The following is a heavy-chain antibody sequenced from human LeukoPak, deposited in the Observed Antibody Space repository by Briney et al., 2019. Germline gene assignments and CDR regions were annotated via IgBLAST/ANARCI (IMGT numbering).Heavy chain of an antibody. CDR2: IRSKANSYAT. CDR3: TRPNVGGTGWLQLDY. V-gene: IGHV3-73*01. Sequence: GGSLRLSCAASGFTFSGSAMHWVRQASGKGLEWVGRIRSKANSYATAYAASVKGRFTISRDDSKNTAYLQMNSLKTEDTAVYYCTRPNVGGTGWLQLDYWGQGTLVTVSS. D-gene: IGHD5-24*01. CDR1: GFTFSGSA. J-gene: IGHJ4*02.